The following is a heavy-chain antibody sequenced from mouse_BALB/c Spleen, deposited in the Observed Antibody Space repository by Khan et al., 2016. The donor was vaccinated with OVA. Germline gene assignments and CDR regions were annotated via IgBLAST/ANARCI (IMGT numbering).Heavy chain of an antibody. CDR1: GYSLTRYG. D-gene: IGHD3-3*01. J-gene: IGHJ2*01. CDR2: IWAGGST. CDR3: ARSKYLARY. V-gene: IGHV2-9*02. Sequence: VQLKVSGPGLVAPSQSLSTTCTVLGYSLTRYGVHWVRQPPGKGLEWLGLIWAGGSTNYNWALMSRLSISIDNSKSLVFLIMNSLQTDDTALYYWARSKYLARYWGQGTTLTVSS.